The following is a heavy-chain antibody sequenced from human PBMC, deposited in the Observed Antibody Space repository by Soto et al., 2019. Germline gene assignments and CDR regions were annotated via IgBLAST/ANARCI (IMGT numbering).Heavy chain of an antibody. CDR2: TYYRSRWYN. CDR1: GDSVSSNSAT. J-gene: IGHJ3*02. Sequence: PSQTLSLTCAISGDSVSSNSATWNWIRQSPSRGLEWLGRTYYRSRWYNDYAVSVKSRITINPDTSKNQFSLQLNSVIPEDTAVDYCASVSHYVFDIWGHGTLVTVSS. CDR3: ASVSHYVFDI. D-gene: IGHD2-8*01. V-gene: IGHV6-1*01.